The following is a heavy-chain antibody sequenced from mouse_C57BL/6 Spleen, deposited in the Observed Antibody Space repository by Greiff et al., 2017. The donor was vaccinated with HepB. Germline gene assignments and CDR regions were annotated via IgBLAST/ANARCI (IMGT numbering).Heavy chain of an antibody. Sequence: EVQLQQSGAELVKPGASVKLSCTASGFNIKDYYMHWVKQRTEQGLERIGRIDPEDGGTKYAPKCQGKATITADASSNTAYLQLSSLTSEDTAVYYCARMLTSAYWGQGTLVTVAA. V-gene: IGHV14-2*01. CDR2: IDPEDGGT. J-gene: IGHJ3*01. CDR1: GFNIKDYY. CDR3: ARMLTSAY. D-gene: IGHD2-2*01.